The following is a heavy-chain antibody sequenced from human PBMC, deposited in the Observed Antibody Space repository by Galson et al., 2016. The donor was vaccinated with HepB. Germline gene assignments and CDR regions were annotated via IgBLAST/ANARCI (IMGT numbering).Heavy chain of an antibody. D-gene: IGHD1-26*01. CDR2: ISSRGNTN. J-gene: IGHJ4*02. V-gene: IGHV3-48*03. CDR1: GFTFSSYE. CDR3: ARAFPVSGGWGRPSDF. Sequence: SLRPSCAASGFTFSSYEMNWVRQAPGKGLEWVSYISSRGNTNYYADSVKGRFTISRDNAKNSLFLQMNSLRAEDAALYYCARAFPVSGGWGRPSDFWGQGTLVTVSS.